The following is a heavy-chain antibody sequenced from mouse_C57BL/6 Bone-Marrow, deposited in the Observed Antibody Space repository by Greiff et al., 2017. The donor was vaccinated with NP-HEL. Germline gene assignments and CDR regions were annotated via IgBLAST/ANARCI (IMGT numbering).Heavy chain of an antibody. J-gene: IGHJ2*01. CDR3: ARQGPQYYGSSHFDY. Sequence: VQLQQSGPELVKPGASVKISCKASGYTFTDYYMNWVKQSHGKSLEWIGDINPNNGGTSYNQKFKGKATLTVDKSSSTAYMELRSLTSADSAVYYWARQGPQYYGSSHFDYWGQGTTLTVSS. D-gene: IGHD1-1*01. CDR1: GYTFTDYY. V-gene: IGHV1-26*01. CDR2: INPNNGGT.